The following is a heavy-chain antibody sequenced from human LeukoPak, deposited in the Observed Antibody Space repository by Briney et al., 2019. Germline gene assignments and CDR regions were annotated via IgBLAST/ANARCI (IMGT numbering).Heavy chain of an antibody. CDR1: GFTFSDYY. CDR3: ARGLATIPFDY. CDR2: ISSSGSTI. D-gene: IGHD5-24*01. J-gene: IGHJ4*02. Sequence: GGSLRLSCAASGFTFSDYYMTWIRQAPGKGLEWVSYISSSGSTIYYTDSVKGRFTIPRDNAKNSLYLQMNSLRAEDTAVFYCARGLATIPFDYWGQGTLVTVHS. V-gene: IGHV3-11*04.